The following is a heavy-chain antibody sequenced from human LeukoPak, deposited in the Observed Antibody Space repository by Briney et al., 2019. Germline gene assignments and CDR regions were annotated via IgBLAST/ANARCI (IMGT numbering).Heavy chain of an antibody. V-gene: IGHV3-21*01. CDR2: ISNNSSYI. D-gene: IGHD2-15*01. J-gene: IGHJ3*02. CDR1: GFTFGDYA. Sequence: GSLRLSCTASGFTFGDYAMNWVRQAPGKGLGWVFFISNNSSYIYYADSVKGRFTISRDNAKNSLYLQMNSLRAEDTAVYYCARGGVDIVVVVAATTSGAFDIWGQGTMVTVSS. CDR3: ARGGVDIVVVVAATTSGAFDI.